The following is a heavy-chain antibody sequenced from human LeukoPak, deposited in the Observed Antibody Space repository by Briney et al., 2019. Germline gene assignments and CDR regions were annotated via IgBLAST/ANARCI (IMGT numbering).Heavy chain of an antibody. D-gene: IGHD3-22*01. CDR1: RFTFSSYN. J-gene: IGHJ6*02. V-gene: IGHV3-21*01. CDR3: ARDRSYYDSSGYYYYYGMDV. Sequence: GGSLRLSCAASRFTFSSYNMNWVRQAPGKGLEWVSSISSSSSYIYYADSVKGRFTISRDNAKNSLYLQMNSLRAEDTAVYYCARDRSYYDSSGYYYYYGMDVWGQGTTVTVSS. CDR2: ISSSSSYI.